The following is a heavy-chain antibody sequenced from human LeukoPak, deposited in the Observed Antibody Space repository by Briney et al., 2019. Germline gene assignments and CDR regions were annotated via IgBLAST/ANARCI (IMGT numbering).Heavy chain of an antibody. V-gene: IGHV4-39*07. J-gene: IGHJ4*02. D-gene: IGHD6-13*01. Sequence: SETLSLTCTVSGGSITSYYWSWIRQPPGKGLEWIGSIYYSGSTYYNPSLKSRVTISVDTSKNQFSLKLSSVTAADTAVYYCARQQQGRGYWGQGTLVTVSS. CDR2: IYYSGST. CDR3: ARQQQGRGY. CDR1: GGSITSYY.